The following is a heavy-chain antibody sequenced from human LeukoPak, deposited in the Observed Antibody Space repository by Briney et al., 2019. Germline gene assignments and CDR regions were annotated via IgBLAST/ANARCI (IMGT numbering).Heavy chain of an antibody. CDR3: AKGTLGVVVPGAPYYFDN. CDR1: RFTFSSYA. CDR2: ISGSGGST. J-gene: IGHJ4*02. D-gene: IGHD2-2*01. Sequence: GGSLRLSCAASRFTFSSYAMSWVRQAPGKGLEWVSGISGSGGSTYYADSVKGRFTIPRDNSKNTLYLQMNSLRAEDTAVYYCAKGTLGVVVPGAPYYFDNWGQGTQVTVSS. V-gene: IGHV3-23*01.